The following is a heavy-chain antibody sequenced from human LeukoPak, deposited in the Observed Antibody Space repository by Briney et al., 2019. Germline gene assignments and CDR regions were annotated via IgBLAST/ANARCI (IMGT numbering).Heavy chain of an antibody. V-gene: IGHV3-30*02. J-gene: IGHJ4*02. CDR3: AKDYGGYYLTLFDY. D-gene: IGHD3-22*01. CDR2: IRYDGSNK. Sequence: AGSLRLSCAASGFTFSSYGMHWVRQAPGKGLEWVAFIRYDGSNKYYADSVKGRFTISRDNSKNTLYLQMTSLRAEDTAVYYCAKDYGGYYLTLFDYWGQGTLVTVSS. CDR1: GFTFSSYG.